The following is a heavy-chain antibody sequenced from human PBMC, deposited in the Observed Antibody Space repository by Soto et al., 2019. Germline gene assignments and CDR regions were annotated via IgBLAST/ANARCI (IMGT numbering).Heavy chain of an antibody. J-gene: IGHJ6*02. Sequence: ASVTVSCKASGYTLTRYYMHWVRQAPGQGLEWMGWINPNSGGTNYAQKFQGRVTMTRDTSISTAYMELSRVSSDDAAGYLCERMEKRVHYGMDVWGQGTTVTVSS. CDR2: INPNSGGT. D-gene: IGHD3-3*01. CDR3: ERMEKRVHYGMDV. V-gene: IGHV1-2*02. CDR1: GYTLTRYY.